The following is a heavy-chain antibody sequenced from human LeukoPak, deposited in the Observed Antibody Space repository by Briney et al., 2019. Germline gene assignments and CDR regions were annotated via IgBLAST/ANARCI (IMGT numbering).Heavy chain of an antibody. J-gene: IGHJ4*02. V-gene: IGHV3-48*01. D-gene: IGHD2/OR15-2a*01. Sequence: PGGSLRLSCAASGFTFSTFSMNWVRQAPGKGLEWISYISSSSSTIHYTDSVKGRFTISRDNAKNSLYLQMNSLRADDTAVYYCARGRFYDYWGQGTLVTVSS. CDR1: GFTFSTFS. CDR2: ISSSSSTI. CDR3: ARGRFYDY.